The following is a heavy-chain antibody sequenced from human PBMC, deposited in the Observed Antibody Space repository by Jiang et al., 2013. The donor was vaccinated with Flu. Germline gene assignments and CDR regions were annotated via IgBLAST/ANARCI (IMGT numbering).Heavy chain of an antibody. V-gene: IGHV4-59*09. D-gene: IGHD5-12*01. Sequence: TISVDTSKNQFSLKLSSVTAADTAVYYCARGRIVAAPFDYWGQGTLVTVSS. J-gene: IGHJ4*02. CDR3: ARGRIVAAPFDY.